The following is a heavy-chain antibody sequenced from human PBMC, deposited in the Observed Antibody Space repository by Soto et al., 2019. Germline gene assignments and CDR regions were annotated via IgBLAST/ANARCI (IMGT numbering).Heavy chain of an antibody. D-gene: IGHD1-26*01. Sequence: GASVKVSCKTPGYTFTRYAMRWVRQAPGQRLEWMGWINAGNGNTKYSQKFQGRVTITRDTSASTAYMELSSLRSEDTAVYYCARDRRYSGSPGYFDYWGQGTLVTVP. J-gene: IGHJ4*02. CDR3: ARDRRYSGSPGYFDY. CDR1: GYTFTRYA. V-gene: IGHV1-3*01. CDR2: INAGNGNT.